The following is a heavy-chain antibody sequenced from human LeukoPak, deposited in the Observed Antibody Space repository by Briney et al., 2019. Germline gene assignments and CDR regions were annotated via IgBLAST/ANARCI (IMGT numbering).Heavy chain of an antibody. V-gene: IGHV3-20*04. Sequence: GGSLRLSCAASGFTFDDYGMSWVRQAPGKGLEWVSGINWNGGSTGYADSVKGRFTISRDNAKNSLYLQMNSLRAEDTAVYYCARGAAGYVGASSFDYWGQGTLVTVSS. D-gene: IGHD1-26*01. CDR2: INWNGGST. CDR1: GFTFDDYG. J-gene: IGHJ4*02. CDR3: ARGAAGYVGASSFDY.